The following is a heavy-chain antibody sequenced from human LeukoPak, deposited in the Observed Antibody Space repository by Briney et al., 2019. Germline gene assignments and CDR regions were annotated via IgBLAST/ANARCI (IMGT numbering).Heavy chain of an antibody. J-gene: IGHJ3*02. CDR3: ARGGVVYPNSFDI. Sequence: GGSLTLSCAASGFTVSSSYMNWVRQAPGKGLEWVSLIFSGGGTYYADSVKGRFTISRDNSKNTLFLQMNSLRAEDTAVYYCARGGVVYPNSFDIWGRGTMVTVSS. CDR2: IFSGGGT. D-gene: IGHD2-15*01. CDR1: GFTVSSSY. V-gene: IGHV3-66*01.